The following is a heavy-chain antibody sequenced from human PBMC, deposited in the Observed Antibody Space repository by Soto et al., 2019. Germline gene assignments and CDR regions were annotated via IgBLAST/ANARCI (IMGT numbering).Heavy chain of an antibody. V-gene: IGHV2-26*01. CDR2: IFSNDEN. D-gene: IGHD6-13*01. Sequence: QVTLKESGPVLVTPTETLTLTCTVSGISRSDSSLGVNWIGQSQGKALEWLAHIFSNDENSYSTSLKSRLTISKDNSKSQVVLTMTNVGPLDTATYYCARIDIAAHANVLLDYWGQGTLVTVSS. CDR3: ARIDIAAHANVLLDY. J-gene: IGHJ4*02. CDR1: GISRSDSSLG.